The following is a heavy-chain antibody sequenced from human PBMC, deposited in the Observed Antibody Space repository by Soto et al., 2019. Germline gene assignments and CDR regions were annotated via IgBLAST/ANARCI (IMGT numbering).Heavy chain of an antibody. V-gene: IGHV3-23*01. CDR1: GFTFSSYV. J-gene: IGHJ6*02. Sequence: PGGSLRLSCVASGFTFSSYVMNWVRQAPGKGLYWVSGISGSGGSTYYADSVKGRFTISRDNSKNTLYLQMNSLRVEDTAVFYCGKGPGAPPPHDYGMDVGGQGTTATVPS. D-gene: IGHD7-27*01. CDR3: GKGPGAPPPHDYGMDV. CDR2: ISGSGGST.